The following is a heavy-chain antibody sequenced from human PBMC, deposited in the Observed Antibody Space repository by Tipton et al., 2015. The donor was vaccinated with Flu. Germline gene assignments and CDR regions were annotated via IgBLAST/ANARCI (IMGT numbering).Heavy chain of an antibody. D-gene: IGHD3-22*01. CDR1: GGSISSYY. J-gene: IGHJ3*02. CDR2: IYTSGST. Sequence: LVKPSETLSLTCTVSGGSISSYYWSWIRQPAGKGLEWIGRIYTSGSTNYNPSLKSRVTMSVDTSKNQFSLKLSSVTAADTAVYYCARDTGLIYYDSSGYYPGSDAFDIWGQGTMVTVSS. V-gene: IGHV4-4*07. CDR3: ARDTGLIYYDSSGYYPGSDAFDI.